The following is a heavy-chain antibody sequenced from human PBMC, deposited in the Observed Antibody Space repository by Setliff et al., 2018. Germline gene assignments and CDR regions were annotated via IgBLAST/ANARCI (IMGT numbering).Heavy chain of an antibody. J-gene: IGHJ3*01. CDR3: ARGGAMLVGNAFDV. Sequence: PSETLSLTCTVSDASITSGGYYWSWIRQHPGKGLEWLGYIYSTAVTIYNPSLGSRVAILVDRSTNQFSLELNSITTADTAVYYCARGGAMLVGNAFDVWGQGTMGTVSS. CDR1: DASITSGGYY. D-gene: IGHD3-16*01. V-gene: IGHV4-31*03. CDR2: IYSTAVT.